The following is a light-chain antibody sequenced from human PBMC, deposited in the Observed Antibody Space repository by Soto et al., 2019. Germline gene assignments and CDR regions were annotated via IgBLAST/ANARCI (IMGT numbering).Light chain of an antibody. V-gene: IGLV2-8*01. CDR1: SSDVGAYIF. CDR2: DVN. J-gene: IGLJ1*01. Sequence: QSVLTQPPSASGSPGQSVTISCTGTSSDVGAYIFVSWYQQHPGKAPKLMVYDVNRRPPGVPDRFFGSKSGNTASLTVSGLQAEDEADYYCVSFGGSNVFGTGTKVTVL. CDR3: VSFGGSNV.